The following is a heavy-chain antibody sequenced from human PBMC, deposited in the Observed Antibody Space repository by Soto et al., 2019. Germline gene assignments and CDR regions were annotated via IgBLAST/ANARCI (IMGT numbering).Heavy chain of an antibody. CDR2: IIPIFGTA. J-gene: IGHJ6*02. D-gene: IGHD6-13*01. CDR1: GRTFSSYA. Sequence: SVKVSCKASGRTFSSYAISWVRQAPGQGLEWMGGIIPIFGTANYAQKFQGRVTITADESTSTAYMELSSLRSEHTAVYYCARDGAAAGTGYGMDVWGQGTTVTVAS. CDR3: ARDGAAAGTGYGMDV. V-gene: IGHV1-69*13.